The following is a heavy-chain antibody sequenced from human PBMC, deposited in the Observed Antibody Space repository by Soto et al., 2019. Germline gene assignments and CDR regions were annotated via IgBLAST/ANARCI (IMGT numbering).Heavy chain of an antibody. Sequence: SETLSLTCTVSGGSVRSGDCYWSWIRQPPGKGLEWIGNINYSGTIDYSPSLKSRVTISVDASKNQFSLKLSSVTAADTAVYYCARHLAVSGTFNWFDPWGQGTLVTVSS. CDR2: INYSGTI. CDR1: GGSVRSGDCY. CDR3: ARHLAVSGTFNWFDP. D-gene: IGHD6-13*01. V-gene: IGHV4-61*08. J-gene: IGHJ5*02.